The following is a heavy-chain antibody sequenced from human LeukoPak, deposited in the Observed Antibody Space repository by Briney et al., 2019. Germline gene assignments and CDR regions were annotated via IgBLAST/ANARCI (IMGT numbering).Heavy chain of an antibody. CDR2: IYSGGST. D-gene: IGHD5-12*01. J-gene: IGHJ6*02. CDR3: ARSLRGYSGYDSNYYYGMDV. V-gene: IGHV3-53*01. Sequence: GGSLRLSCAASGFTFSSNYMSWVRQAPGKGLEGVSVIYSGGSTYYADSVKGRFTISRDNSKNTLYLQMNSLRAEDTAVYYCARSLRGYSGYDSNYYYGMDVWGQGTTVTVSS. CDR1: GFTFSSNY.